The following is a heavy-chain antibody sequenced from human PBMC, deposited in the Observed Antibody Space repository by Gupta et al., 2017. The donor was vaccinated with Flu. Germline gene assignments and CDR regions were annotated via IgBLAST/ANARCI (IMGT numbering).Heavy chain of an antibody. CDR2: LKSEADGGTA. V-gene: IGHV3-15*01. D-gene: IGHD3-3*02. J-gene: IGHJ3*02. CDR3: PTDSSAGITFDI. Sequence: EGRLVEAGGGLVEPGGLGRLYGAANGVSSSYAYMNWVRQAPGKGRDWVGRLKSEADGGTANYADPVNGSFTISRDDSTNTLWLQMNSLRTADTAVDYCPTDSSAGITFDIWGQGIPVTVSA. CDR1: GVSSSYAY.